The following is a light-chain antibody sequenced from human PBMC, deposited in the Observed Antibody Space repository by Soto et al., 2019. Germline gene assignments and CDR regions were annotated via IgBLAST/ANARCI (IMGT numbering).Light chain of an antibody. CDR2: GVT. Sequence: QSALTQPAPVSGSPGQSISIPCTGTSSDIGAFNFVSWYQQHPGKAPKVLIYGVTNRPSGVDYRFSGSKSGNTASLIISGLRPEDEADYYCSSFTSASTRIFGTGTKVTVL. CDR1: SSDIGAFNF. CDR3: SSFTSASTRI. J-gene: IGLJ1*01. V-gene: IGLV2-14*03.